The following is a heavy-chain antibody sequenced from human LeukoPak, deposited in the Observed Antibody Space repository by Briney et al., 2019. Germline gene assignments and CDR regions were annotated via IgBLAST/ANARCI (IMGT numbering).Heavy chain of an antibody. V-gene: IGHV4-59*01. D-gene: IGHD1-14*01. J-gene: IGHJ4*02. Sequence: PSETLSLTCTVSGGSMSTYYWTWIRQPPGKGPEWIGFIYYTGSTNYNPSLKSRVTISVDTSKNQFSLKLSSVTAADTAVYYCAGMRITTPTVRTLDYWGQGTLVTVSS. CDR1: GGSMSTYY. CDR3: AGMRITTPTVRTLDY. CDR2: IYYTGST.